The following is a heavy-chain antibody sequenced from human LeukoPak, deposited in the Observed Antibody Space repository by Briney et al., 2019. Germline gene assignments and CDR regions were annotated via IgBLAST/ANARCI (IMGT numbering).Heavy chain of an antibody. CDR2: LRSDGSNK. J-gene: IGHJ4*02. CDR3: AREDLPDY. V-gene: IGHV3-30*02. CDR1: GFTFSSYG. Sequence: GGSLRLSCAASGFTFSSYGMHWVRQAPGKGLEGVALLRSDGSNKYYVDSVKGRFTISRDNSKNTLYLQMSSLRAEDTAVYYCAREDLPDYWGQGTLVTVSS.